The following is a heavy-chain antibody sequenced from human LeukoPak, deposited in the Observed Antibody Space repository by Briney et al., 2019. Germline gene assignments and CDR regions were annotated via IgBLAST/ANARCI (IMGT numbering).Heavy chain of an antibody. CDR3: ARAQYYYDSSGYSFGWFDP. V-gene: IGHV1-69*05. J-gene: IGHJ5*02. D-gene: IGHD3-22*01. CDR1: GGTFSSYA. Sequence: SVKVSCKASGGTFSSYAISWVRQAPGQGLEWMGGIIPIFGTANYAQKFQGRVTITTDESTSTAYMELSSLRSEDTAVYYCARAQYYYDSSGYSFGWFDPWGQGTLVTVSS. CDR2: IIPIFGTA.